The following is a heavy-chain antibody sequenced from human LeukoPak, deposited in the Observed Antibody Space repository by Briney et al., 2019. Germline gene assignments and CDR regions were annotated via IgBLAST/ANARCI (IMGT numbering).Heavy chain of an antibody. J-gene: IGHJ4*02. D-gene: IGHD2-8*01. CDR3: ARDANSMAPFDY. Sequence: GGSLRLSCAASGFTFSSYSMNWVRQAPGKGLEWVSSSSSSSSYIYYADSVKGRFTISRDNAKNSLYLQMNSLRAEDTAVYYCARDANSMAPFDYWGQGTLVTVSS. V-gene: IGHV3-21*01. CDR1: GFTFSSYS. CDR2: SSSSSSYI.